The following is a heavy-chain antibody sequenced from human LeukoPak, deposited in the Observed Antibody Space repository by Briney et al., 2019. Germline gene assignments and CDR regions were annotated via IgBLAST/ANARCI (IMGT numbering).Heavy chain of an antibody. CDR3: ARELELRNFDY. D-gene: IGHD1-7*01. V-gene: IGHV4-61*02. CDR1: GGSISSGSYY. CDR2: IYTSGST. J-gene: IGHJ4*02. Sequence: SETLSLTCTVSGGSISSGSYYWSWIRQPAGKGLEWIGRIYTSGSTNYNPSLKSRVTISVDTSKNQFSLKLSSVTAADTAVYYCARELELRNFDYWGQGTLVTVSS.